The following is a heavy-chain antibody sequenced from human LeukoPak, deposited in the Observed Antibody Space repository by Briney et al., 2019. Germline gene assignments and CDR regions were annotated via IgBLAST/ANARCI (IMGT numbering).Heavy chain of an antibody. V-gene: IGHV1-2*02. D-gene: IGHD2-2*02. CDR2: ISPNNGGT. CDR3: ARLGPGAIDFDY. J-gene: IGHJ4*02. CDR1: GYTFTGYY. Sequence: ASVKVSCKASGYTFTGYYIHWVRQAPGQGLEWMGGISPNNGGTDYAQKFQGRITMTRDTSISTAYMELSSLRSDDTAVLYCARLGPGAIDFDYWGQGTLVTVSS.